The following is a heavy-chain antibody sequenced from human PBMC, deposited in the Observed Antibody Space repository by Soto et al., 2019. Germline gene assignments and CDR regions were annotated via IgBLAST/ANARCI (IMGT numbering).Heavy chain of an antibody. CDR2: IKSKTDGGTT. CDR3: TTVDYDFWSGSTDY. J-gene: IGHJ4*02. V-gene: IGHV3-15*01. Sequence: GGSLRLSCAASGFTFSNVWMSWVRQAPGKGLEWVGRIKSKTDGGTTDYAAPVKGRFTISRDDSKNTLYLQMNSLKTEDTAVYYCTTVDYDFWSGSTDYWGQGTLVTVSS. CDR1: GFTFSNVW. D-gene: IGHD3-3*01.